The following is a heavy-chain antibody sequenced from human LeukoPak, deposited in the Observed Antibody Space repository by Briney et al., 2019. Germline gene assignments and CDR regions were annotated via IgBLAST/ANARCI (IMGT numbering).Heavy chain of an antibody. CDR1: GGSISSYY. CDR3: ARDLSGYYLRADSYFDY. J-gene: IGHJ4*02. V-gene: IGHV4-4*07. CDR2: IYTSGST. D-gene: IGHD3-22*01. Sequence: SETLSLTCTVSGGSISSYYWSWIRQPAGKGLEWIGRIYTSGSTNYNPSLKSRVTMSVDTSKNQFSLKLSSVTAADTAVYYCARDLSGYYLRADSYFDYWGQGTLVTVSS.